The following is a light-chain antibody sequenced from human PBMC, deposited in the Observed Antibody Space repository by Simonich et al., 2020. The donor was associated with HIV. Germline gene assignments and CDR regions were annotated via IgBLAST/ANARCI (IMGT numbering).Light chain of an antibody. Sequence: IQLTQSPSFLSASVGDRVTITCRASQDISIYLAWYQQKPGKAPKLLIYAASSLQSGVPSRFSGSGSGTDFTLTISSLQPEDFATYYCQQYNSYPITFGQGTRLEIK. CDR3: QQYNSYPIT. J-gene: IGKJ5*01. CDR1: QDISIY. CDR2: AAS. V-gene: IGKV1-9*01.